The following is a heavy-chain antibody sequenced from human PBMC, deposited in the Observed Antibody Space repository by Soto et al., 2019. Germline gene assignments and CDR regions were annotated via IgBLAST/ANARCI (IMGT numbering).Heavy chain of an antibody. CDR3: ARDPGQDEAMDY. V-gene: IGHV3-30*03. CDR2: ISNDGSNK. CDR1: GFSFSTYG. Sequence: PGGSLRLSCAASGFSFSTYGMHWVRQAPGKGLEWVAFISNDGSNKYYADSVKGRFTISRDNSRNILYLEMNSLRVEDTAVYYCARDPGQDEAMDYWGQGTLVTVSS. J-gene: IGHJ4*02.